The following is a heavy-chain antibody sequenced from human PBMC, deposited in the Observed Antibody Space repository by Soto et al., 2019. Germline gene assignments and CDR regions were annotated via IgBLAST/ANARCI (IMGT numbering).Heavy chain of an antibody. CDR1: GYTFINYW. CDR2: IYPFYSDI. D-gene: IGHD2-2*01. Sequence: RGESLKISCKTSGYTFINYWIFWARQMPVKGLEFMGIIYPFYSDIRYSPSFQGHVIISCYNSISTSYLQLISLKASYTAMYYCAXGAYCISTRCHGGAWYGMDVWGQGTTVTVSS. CDR3: AXGAYCISTRCHGGAWYGMDV. V-gene: IGHV5-51*01. J-gene: IGHJ6*02.